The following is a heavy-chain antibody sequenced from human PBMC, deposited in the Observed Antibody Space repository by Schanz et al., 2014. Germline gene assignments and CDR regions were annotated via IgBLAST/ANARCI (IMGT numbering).Heavy chain of an antibody. Sequence: QVQLVQSEAEVKKPGSSVKVSCKASGGTFSSYTINWVRQAPGQGLEWMGRIIPILGIANYAQKFQGRVTNTADKSTSTAYMDLSSLRSEDTAVYYCARAPTAYCSDTSCLGTPFDYWGQGTLVTVSS. J-gene: IGHJ4*02. D-gene: IGHD2-2*01. CDR1: GGTFSSYT. V-gene: IGHV1-69*02. CDR3: ARAPTAYCSDTSCLGTPFDY. CDR2: IIPILGIA.